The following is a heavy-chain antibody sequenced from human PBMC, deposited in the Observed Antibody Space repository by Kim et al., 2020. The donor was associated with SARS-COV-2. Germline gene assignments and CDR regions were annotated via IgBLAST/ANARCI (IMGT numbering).Heavy chain of an antibody. D-gene: IGHD6-13*01. Sequence: SETLSLTCAVYGGSFSGYYWSWIRQPPGKGLEWIGEINHSGSTNYNPSLKSRVTISIDTSKNQFSLKLTSVTVADTAVYYCASPTGYSSRWYNYWGQGTLVTVSS. CDR1: GGSFSGYY. CDR2: INHSGST. V-gene: IGHV4-34*01. CDR3: ASPTGYSSRWYNY. J-gene: IGHJ4*02.